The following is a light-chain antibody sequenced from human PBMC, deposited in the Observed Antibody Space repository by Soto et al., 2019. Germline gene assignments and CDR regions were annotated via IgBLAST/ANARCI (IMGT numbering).Light chain of an antibody. Sequence: QSALTQPASVSGSPGQSITISCTGTRSDVGGYNYVSWYQQHPGKAPKLMIYDVSNRPSGVSNRFSGSKSGNTASLTISGLQAEDEADYYCSSYTTSSTVAFGGGTKVTVL. J-gene: IGLJ2*01. CDR3: SSYTTSSTVA. CDR1: RSDVGGYNY. CDR2: DVS. V-gene: IGLV2-14*01.